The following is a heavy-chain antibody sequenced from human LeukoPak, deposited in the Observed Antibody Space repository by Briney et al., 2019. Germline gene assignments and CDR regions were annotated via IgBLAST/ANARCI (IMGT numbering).Heavy chain of an antibody. V-gene: IGHV3-23*01. CDR3: AKDKVPAADYYYYGMDV. CDR1: GFTFSNYV. J-gene: IGHJ6*02. CDR2: ISGSGGST. D-gene: IGHD2-2*01. Sequence: PGGSLRLSCAASGFTFSNYVMSWVRRAPGKGLEWVSAISGSGGSTYYADSVKGRFAISRDNSKNTLYLQMNSLRAEDTAVYYCAKDKVPAADYYYYGMDVWGQGTTVTVSS.